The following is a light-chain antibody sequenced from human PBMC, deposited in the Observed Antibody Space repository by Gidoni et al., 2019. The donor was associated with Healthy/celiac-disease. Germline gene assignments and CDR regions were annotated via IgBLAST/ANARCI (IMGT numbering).Light chain of an antibody. V-gene: IGLV1-40*01. CDR3: QSYDSSLSGYV. Sequence: QSVLTQPPSVSGAPGQRVTISCTVSSYNIGAGYDVHWYQQLPGTAPNLLIFGNSNRPSGVPDRFSGSKSGTSASLAITGLQAEDEADYYCQSYDSSLSGYVFGTGTKVTVL. CDR1: SYNIGAGYD. CDR2: GNS. J-gene: IGLJ1*01.